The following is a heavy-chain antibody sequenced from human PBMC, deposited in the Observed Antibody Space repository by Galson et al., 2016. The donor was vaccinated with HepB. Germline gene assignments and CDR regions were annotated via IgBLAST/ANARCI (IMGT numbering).Heavy chain of an antibody. CDR2: IWYDRNNK. J-gene: IGHJ4*02. Sequence: SLRLSCAASGFTFNSYGMHWVRQAPGKGLEWVAIIWYDRNNKYYADSVKGRFTISRDISKNTLYLQMNSLRAEDTAVYYCARDSYGDYLDYWGQGTLVTVSS. V-gene: IGHV3-33*01. CDR1: GFTFNSYG. D-gene: IGHD4-17*01. CDR3: ARDSYGDYLDY.